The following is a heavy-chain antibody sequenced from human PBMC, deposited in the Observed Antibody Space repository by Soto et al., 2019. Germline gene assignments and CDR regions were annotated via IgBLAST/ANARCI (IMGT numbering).Heavy chain of an antibody. J-gene: IGHJ4*02. CDR2: IYYSGST. CDR1: GGSISSSSYY. D-gene: IGHD3-3*01. V-gene: IGHV4-39*01. CDR3: ARHRPLRITIFGVVPTDFDY. Sequence: SETLSLTCTVSGGSISSSSYYWGWIRQPPGKGLEWIGSIYYSGSTYYNPSLKSRVTISVDTSKNQFSLKLSSVTAADTAVYYCARHRPLRITIFGVVPTDFDYWGQGTLVTVSS.